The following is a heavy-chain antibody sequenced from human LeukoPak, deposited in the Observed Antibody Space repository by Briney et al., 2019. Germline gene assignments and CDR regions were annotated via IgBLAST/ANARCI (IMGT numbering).Heavy chain of an antibody. CDR2: INHSGST. J-gene: IGHJ4*02. Sequence: PSETLSLTCAVSGGSFSGYYWSWIRQPPGKGLEWIGEINHSGSTNYNPSPKSRVTISVDTSKNQFSLKLSSVTAADTAVYYCARGCSSTSCLYYFDYWGQGTLVTVSS. V-gene: IGHV4-34*01. D-gene: IGHD2-2*01. CDR3: ARGCSSTSCLYYFDY. CDR1: GGSFSGYY.